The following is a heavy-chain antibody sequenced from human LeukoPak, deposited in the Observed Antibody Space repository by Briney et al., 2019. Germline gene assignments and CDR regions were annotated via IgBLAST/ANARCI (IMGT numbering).Heavy chain of an antibody. CDR3: AKDHHYYDSSGYYLGYFEY. CDR1: GFTFSSYG. J-gene: IGHJ4*02. V-gene: IGHV3-30*18. CDR2: ISYDGSDK. D-gene: IGHD3-22*01. Sequence: GGSLRLSCAASGFTFSSYGMHWVRQAPGKGLEWVAIISYDGSDKYYADSVMGRSTISRDNSKNTLYLQMNSLRAEDTAVYYCAKDHHYYDSSGYYLGYFEYWGQGALVTVSS.